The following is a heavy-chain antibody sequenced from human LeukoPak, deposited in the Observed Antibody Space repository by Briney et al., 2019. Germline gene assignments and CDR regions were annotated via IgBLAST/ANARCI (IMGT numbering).Heavy chain of an antibody. D-gene: IGHD3-9*01. J-gene: IGHJ6*03. CDR1: GYTFTSYG. Sequence: ASVKVSCKASGYTFTSYGISWVRQAPGQGLEWMGWISAYNGNTNYAQKLQGRVTMTTDTSTSTAYVELRSLRSDDTAVYYCARDGGRYFDWLLVDYYYMDVWGKGTTVTVSS. CDR3: ARDGGRYFDWLLVDYYYMDV. V-gene: IGHV1-18*01. CDR2: ISAYNGNT.